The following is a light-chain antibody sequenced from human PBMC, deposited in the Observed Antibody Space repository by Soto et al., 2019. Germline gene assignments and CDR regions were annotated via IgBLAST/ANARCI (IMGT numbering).Light chain of an antibody. Sequence: QLVLTQSSSASASLGSSVKLTCTLSSGHSSYIIAWHQQQPGKAPRYLMKLEGSGSYNKGSGVPDRFSGSSSGADRYLTIANLQFEDEADYYCETWDSNTHVSGTGTKVTVL. V-gene: IGLV4-60*02. CDR1: SGHSSYI. J-gene: IGLJ1*01. CDR3: ETWDSNTHV. CDR2: LEGSGSY.